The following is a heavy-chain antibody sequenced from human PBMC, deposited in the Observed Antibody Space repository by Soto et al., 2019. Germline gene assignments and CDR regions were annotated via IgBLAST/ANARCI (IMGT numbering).Heavy chain of an antibody. V-gene: IGHV3-30*18. CDR1: GFTFRSYG. D-gene: IGHD2-2*01. J-gene: IGHJ4*02. Sequence: QVQLVESGGGVVQPGRSLRLSCAASGFTFRSYGMYWVRQAPGKGLEWVAVISYDGSNKYYADSVKGRFTISRDSSKNTLYLQMNSLRAEDTAVYYCAKVVVERTNWYYFDCWGQGTLVTVSS. CDR2: ISYDGSNK. CDR3: AKVVVERTNWYYFDC.